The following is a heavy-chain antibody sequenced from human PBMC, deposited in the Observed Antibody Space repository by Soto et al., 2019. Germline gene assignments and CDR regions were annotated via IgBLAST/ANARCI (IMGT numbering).Heavy chain of an antibody. D-gene: IGHD2-15*01. J-gene: IGHJ4*02. CDR1: GGSFSGYY. V-gene: IGHV4-34*01. Sequence: SETLSLTCAVYGGSFSGYYWSWIRQPPGKGLEWIGEINHSGSTNYNPSLKSRVTISVDTSKNQFSLKLSSVTAADTAVYYCAGGGHIVVVVAATGHDYWGQGTLVTVSS. CDR3: AGGGHIVVVVAATGHDY. CDR2: INHSGST.